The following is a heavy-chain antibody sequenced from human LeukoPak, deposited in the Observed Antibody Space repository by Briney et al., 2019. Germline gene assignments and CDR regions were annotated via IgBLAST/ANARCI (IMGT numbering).Heavy chain of an antibody. V-gene: IGHV3-9*01. Sequence: PGGPLRLSCAASGFTFDDYAMHWVRQAPGNGLEWVSGISWNSGSIGYADSVKGRFTISRDNAKNSLYLQMNSLRAEDTALYYCAKDPIHDYGDYIAAFDIWGQGTMVTVSS. CDR3: AKDPIHDYGDYIAAFDI. CDR1: GFTFDDYA. D-gene: IGHD4-17*01. J-gene: IGHJ3*02. CDR2: ISWNSGSI.